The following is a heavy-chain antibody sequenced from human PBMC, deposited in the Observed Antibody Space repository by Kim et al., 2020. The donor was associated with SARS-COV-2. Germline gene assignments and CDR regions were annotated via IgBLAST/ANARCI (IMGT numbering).Heavy chain of an antibody. J-gene: IGHJ4*02. D-gene: IGHD6-13*01. CDR3: ARDSAYSSSWFY. V-gene: IGHV1-69*01. Sequence: NYAPKCQGRVTITADESTSTAYMELSSLRSEDTAVYYCARDSAYSSSWFYWGQGTLVTVSS.